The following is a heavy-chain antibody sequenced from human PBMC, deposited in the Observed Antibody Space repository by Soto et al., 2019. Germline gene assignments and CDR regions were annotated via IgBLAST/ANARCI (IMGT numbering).Heavy chain of an antibody. Sequence: ASVKVSCKSSDNTFTHYGINWVRQAPGQGLEWMGWISGYNGNTKYAQKFQDRVTMTADTSTRTAFMEVRSLTSDDTGVYFCAATGGNYFGLDVPGQGTTVTVSS. CDR1: DNTFTHYG. J-gene: IGHJ6*02. CDR2: ISGYNGNT. D-gene: IGHD2-15*01. CDR3: AATGGNYFGLDV. V-gene: IGHV1-18*01.